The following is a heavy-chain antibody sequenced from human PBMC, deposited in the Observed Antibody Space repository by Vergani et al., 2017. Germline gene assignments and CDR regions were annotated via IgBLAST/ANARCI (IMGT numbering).Heavy chain of an antibody. V-gene: IGHV3-21*01. J-gene: IGHJ4*02. Sequence: EVQLVESGGGLVKPGGSLRLSCAASGFTFSSYSMNWVRQAPGKGLEWVSSISSSSSYIYYAVSVKGRFNISRDNAKNSLYLQMNSLRAEDTAVYYCARITDILTGYYPSIAVDYWGQGTLVTVSS. CDR2: ISSSSSYI. CDR1: GFTFSSYS. D-gene: IGHD3-9*01. CDR3: ARITDILTGYYPSIAVDY.